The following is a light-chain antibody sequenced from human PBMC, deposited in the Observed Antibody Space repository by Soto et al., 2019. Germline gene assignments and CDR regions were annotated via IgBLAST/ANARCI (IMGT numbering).Light chain of an antibody. CDR2: DAS. V-gene: IGKV3-11*01. Sequence: ESVLTQSPATLSLSPGERATLSCRASQSVSSYLAWYQQKPGQAPRLLIYDASNRATGIPARFTGSGSGTDFTLTISSLEPEDFAVYYCQQRSNLLTFGGGTQVEIK. CDR3: QQRSNLLT. CDR1: QSVSSY. J-gene: IGKJ4*01.